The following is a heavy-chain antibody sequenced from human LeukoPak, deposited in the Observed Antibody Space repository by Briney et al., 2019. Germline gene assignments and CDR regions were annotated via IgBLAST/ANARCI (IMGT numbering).Heavy chain of an antibody. CDR1: GYTLTELS. CDR2: FDPEDGET. D-gene: IGHD2-2*01. V-gene: IGHV1-24*01. CDR3: ATAPIVVVPAGNDAFDI. J-gene: IGHJ3*02. Sequence: ASVKVSCKVSGYTLTELSMHWVRQAPGKGLEWMGGFDPEDGETIYAQKFQGRVTMTEDTSTDTAYMELSSLRSEDTAVYYCATAPIVVVPAGNDAFDIWGQGTMVTVSS.